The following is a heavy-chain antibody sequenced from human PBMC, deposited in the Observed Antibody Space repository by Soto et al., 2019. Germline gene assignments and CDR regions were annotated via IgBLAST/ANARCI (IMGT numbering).Heavy chain of an antibody. Sequence: SETLSLTCTVSGGSITSYYWTWIRQHPRKGLEWIGYIYSTGSTNYNPSLKSRVTISIDTSKIQVSLKLTSVTAADTAVNYCARGSYGDYFDYWGQGTLVTVSS. J-gene: IGHJ4*02. V-gene: IGHV4-59*01. CDR1: GGSITSYY. CDR3: ARGSYGDYFDY. CDR2: IYSTGST. D-gene: IGHD4-17*01.